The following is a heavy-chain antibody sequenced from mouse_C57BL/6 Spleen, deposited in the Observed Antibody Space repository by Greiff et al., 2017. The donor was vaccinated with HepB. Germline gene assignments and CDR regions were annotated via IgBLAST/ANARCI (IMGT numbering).Heavy chain of an antibody. CDR1: GYTFTSYW. CDR2: IHPNSGST. V-gene: IGHV1-64*01. D-gene: IGHD1-1*01. Sequence: QVHVKQSGAELVKPGASVKLSCKASGYTFTSYWMHWVKQRPGQGLEWIGMIHPNSGSTNYNEKFKSKATLTVDKSSSTAYMQLSSLTSEDSAVYYCARSSYYYGTHYFDYWGQGTTLTVSS. CDR3: ARSSYYYGTHYFDY. J-gene: IGHJ2*01.